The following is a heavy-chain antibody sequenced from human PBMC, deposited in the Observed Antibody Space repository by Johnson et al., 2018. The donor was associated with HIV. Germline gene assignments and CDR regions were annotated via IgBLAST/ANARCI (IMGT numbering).Heavy chain of an antibody. D-gene: IGHD3-16*01. V-gene: IGHV3-74*01. Sequence: VQLVESGGGLVQPGGSLRLSCGASGFTFNDHWMQWVRQAPGKGLVWVSRITGDGSRTSYADSVTGRFTIARDNAKNTLFLEMKSLRAEDTAVYYCVRTSCTGARCLGYDPFDVWGQGTMVTVSS. J-gene: IGHJ3*01. CDR2: ITGDGSRT. CDR3: VRTSCTGARCLGYDPFDV. CDR1: GFTFNDHW.